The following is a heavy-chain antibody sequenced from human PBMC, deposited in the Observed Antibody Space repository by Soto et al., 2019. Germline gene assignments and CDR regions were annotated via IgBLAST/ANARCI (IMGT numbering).Heavy chain of an antibody. CDR2: IIPILGIA. Sequence: SVKVSCKASGGTFSSYTISWVRQAPGQGLEWMGRIIPILGIANYAQKYQGRVTITADKSTSTAYMELSSLRSEDTAVYYCARADNMATVYCSSTSCYFDYWGQGTLVTVSS. J-gene: IGHJ4*02. D-gene: IGHD2-2*01. V-gene: IGHV1-69*02. CDR1: GGTFSSYT. CDR3: ARADNMATVYCSSTSCYFDY.